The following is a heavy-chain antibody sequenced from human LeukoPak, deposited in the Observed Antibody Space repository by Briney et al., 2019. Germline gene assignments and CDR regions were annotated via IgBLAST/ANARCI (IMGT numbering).Heavy chain of an antibody. Sequence: GGSLRLSCAASGFTFSSYGTHWVRQAPGKGLEWVAVISYDGSNKYYADSVKGRFTISRDNSKNTLYLQMNSLRAEDTAVYYCAKDSTLIAAEENWFDPWGQGTLVTVSS. CDR2: ISYDGSNK. CDR3: AKDSTLIAAEENWFDP. D-gene: IGHD6-13*01. J-gene: IGHJ5*02. CDR1: GFTFSSYG. V-gene: IGHV3-30*18.